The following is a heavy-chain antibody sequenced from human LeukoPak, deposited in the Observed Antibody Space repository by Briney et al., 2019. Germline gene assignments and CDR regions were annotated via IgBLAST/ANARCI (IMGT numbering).Heavy chain of an antibody. CDR3: ARGRGRAVAGTDEIDY. Sequence: SETLSLTCAVYGGSFSGYYWSWIRQPPGKGLEWVGEINHSGSTNYNPSLKRRVNISVDTSKNQFSLKLSSVTAADTAVYYCARGRGRAVAGTDEIDYWGQGTLVTVSS. CDR2: INHSGST. V-gene: IGHV4-34*01. J-gene: IGHJ4*02. D-gene: IGHD6-19*01. CDR1: GGSFSGYY.